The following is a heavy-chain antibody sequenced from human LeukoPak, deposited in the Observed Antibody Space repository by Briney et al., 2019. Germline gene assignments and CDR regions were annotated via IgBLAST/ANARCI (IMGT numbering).Heavy chain of an antibody. J-gene: IGHJ4*02. CDR1: GYTFTSFY. Sequence: SVKVSCKASGYTFTSFYMNWVRQAPGQGLEWMGGIIPIFGTANYAQKFQGRVTITADESTSTAYMELSSLRSEDTAVYYCARLPYSSGYYYFDSWGQGTLVTVSS. V-gene: IGHV1-69*13. CDR3: ARLPYSSGYYYFDS. CDR2: IIPIFGTA. D-gene: IGHD6-19*01.